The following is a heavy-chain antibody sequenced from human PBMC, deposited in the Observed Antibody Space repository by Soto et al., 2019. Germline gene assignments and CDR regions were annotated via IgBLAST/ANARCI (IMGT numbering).Heavy chain of an antibody. J-gene: IGHJ3*02. Sequence: GGSLRLSCAASGFTFDDYAMHWVRQAPGKGLEWVSGISWNSGSIGYADSVKGRFTISRDNAKNSLYLQMNSLRAEDTALYYCAKGTMITRNFHDAFDIWGQGTMVT. CDR3: AKGTMITRNFHDAFDI. CDR2: ISWNSGSI. D-gene: IGHD3-22*01. CDR1: GFTFDDYA. V-gene: IGHV3-9*01.